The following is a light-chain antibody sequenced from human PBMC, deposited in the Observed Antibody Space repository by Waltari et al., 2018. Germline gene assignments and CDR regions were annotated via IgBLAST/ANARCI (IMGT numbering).Light chain of an antibody. CDR3: QQYNSWPRT. Sequence: EIVMTQSPATLSVSPGERATLSCRASQSVSSNLAWYQQKPGQAPRLLIYAASTRATGIPARFSGSGSGTEFTLTISSLQSEDFAVYYCQQYNSWPRTFGQGTKVEIE. J-gene: IGKJ1*01. CDR2: AAS. V-gene: IGKV3-15*01. CDR1: QSVSSN.